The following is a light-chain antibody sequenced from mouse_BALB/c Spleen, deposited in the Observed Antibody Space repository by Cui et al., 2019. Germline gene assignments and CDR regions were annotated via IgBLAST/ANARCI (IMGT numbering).Light chain of an antibody. V-gene: IGKV4-61*01. CDR1: SSVSY. CDR3: QQYHSYLT. J-gene: IGKJ5*01. CDR2: GTS. Sequence: QIVLTQSPAILSASPGEKVTMTCSASSSVSYMYRYQQKPGSSPKPWIYGTSNLASRVPARFSGSGSGASYSRTISSMEAEDAATYYCQQYHSYLTFGAGTKLELK.